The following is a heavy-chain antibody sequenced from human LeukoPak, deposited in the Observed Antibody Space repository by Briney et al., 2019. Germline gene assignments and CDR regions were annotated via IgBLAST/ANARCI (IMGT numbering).Heavy chain of an antibody. Sequence: PGGSLRLSCAASGFTFSSYAMSWVRQAPGKGLEWVSAISGSGGSTYHADSVKGRFTISRDNSKNALYLQMNSLRAEDTAVYYCAKVGYYDSSGLSDYWGQGTLVTVSS. V-gene: IGHV3-23*01. J-gene: IGHJ4*02. CDR3: AKVGYYDSSGLSDY. CDR1: GFTFSSYA. CDR2: ISGSGGST. D-gene: IGHD3-22*01.